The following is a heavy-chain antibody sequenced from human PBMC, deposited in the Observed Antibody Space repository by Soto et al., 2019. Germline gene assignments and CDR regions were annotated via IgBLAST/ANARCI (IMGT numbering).Heavy chain of an antibody. CDR2: IIPIFGTA. CDR1: GGTISSYA. D-gene: IGHD4-17*01. CDR3: ARGFIGDRFDY. V-gene: IGHV1-69*13. Sequence: GASVKVSCKASGGTISSYAISWVRQATGQGLEWMGGIIPIFGTANYAQKFQGRVTITADESTSTAYMELSSLRSEDTAVYYCARGFIGDRFDYWGQGTLVTVSS. J-gene: IGHJ4*02.